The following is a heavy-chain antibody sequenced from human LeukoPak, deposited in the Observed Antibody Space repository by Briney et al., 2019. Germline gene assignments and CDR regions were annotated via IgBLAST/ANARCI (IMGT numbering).Heavy chain of an antibody. J-gene: IGHJ4*02. CDR2: IYYNGRT. CDR1: GYSFNSSYY. D-gene: IGHD6-6*01. V-gene: IGHV4-38-2*01. Sequence: PSETLSLTCAVSGYSFNSSYYWGWIRQPPGKGLEWIGSIYYNGRTFYNPSLKSRVTMSVDTSKNQFSLKLNSVTAADTAVYYCARVYSTSYRLDYWGQGTPVTVSS. CDR3: ARVYSTSYRLDY.